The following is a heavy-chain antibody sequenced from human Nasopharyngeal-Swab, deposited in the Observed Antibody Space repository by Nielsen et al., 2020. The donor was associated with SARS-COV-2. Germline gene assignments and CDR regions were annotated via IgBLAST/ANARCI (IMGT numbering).Heavy chain of an antibody. J-gene: IGHJ4*02. V-gene: IGHV4-61*01. CDR1: GASVSSGTYY. CDR3: ARDRGDLRKYYFDY. Sequence: SETLSLTCTVSGASVSSGTYYWSWIRQPPGKGLEWIGYIYYSGNTHYNPSLESRVTMSVDTSNNQFSLILSSVTAADMAVYYCARDRGDLRKYYFDYWGRGTLVTVSS. CDR2: IYYSGNT. D-gene: IGHD3-10*01.